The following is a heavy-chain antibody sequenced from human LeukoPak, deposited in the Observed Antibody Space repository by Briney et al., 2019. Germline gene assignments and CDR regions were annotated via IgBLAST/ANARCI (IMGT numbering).Heavy chain of an antibody. CDR3: ARGMATMQNYYYYMDV. Sequence: SVKVSCKASGGTFSSYAVSWVREAPGQGLEWMGGIIPIIGSANYAQKFQGRVTITADRSTSTAYMEVSGLRSDDTAVYYCARGMATMQNYYYYMDVWGKGTTVTVSS. CDR2: IIPIIGSA. V-gene: IGHV1-69*06. D-gene: IGHD5-24*01. CDR1: GGTFSSYA. J-gene: IGHJ6*03.